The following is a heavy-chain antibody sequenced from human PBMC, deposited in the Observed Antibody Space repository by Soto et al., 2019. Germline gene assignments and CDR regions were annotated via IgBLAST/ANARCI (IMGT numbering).Heavy chain of an antibody. V-gene: IGHV3-30-3*01. D-gene: IGHD2-2*01. J-gene: IGHJ5*02. CDR1: GFTFSSYA. CDR2: ISYDGSNK. Sequence: GGSLRLSCAASGFTFSSYAMHWVRQAPGKGLEWVAVISYDGSNKYYADSVKGRFTISRDNSKNTLYLQMNSLRAEDTAVYYYARGGIVVVPAAHNSWFDPWGQGTLVTVSS. CDR3: ARGGIVVVPAAHNSWFDP.